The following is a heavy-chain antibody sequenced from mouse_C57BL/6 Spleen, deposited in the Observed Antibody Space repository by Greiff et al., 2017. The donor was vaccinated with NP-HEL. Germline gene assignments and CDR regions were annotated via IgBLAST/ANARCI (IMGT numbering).Heavy chain of an antibody. CDR3: ARSDYDYPFAY. CDR2: INPGSGGT. V-gene: IGHV1-54*01. CDR1: GYAFTNYL. Sequence: VHLVESGAELVRPGTSVKVSCKASGYAFTNYLIAWVKQRPGQGLEWIGVINPGSGGTNYNEKFKGKATLTADKSSSTAYMQLSSLTSEDSAVYFCARSDYDYPFAYWGQGTLVTVSA. D-gene: IGHD2-4*01. J-gene: IGHJ3*01.